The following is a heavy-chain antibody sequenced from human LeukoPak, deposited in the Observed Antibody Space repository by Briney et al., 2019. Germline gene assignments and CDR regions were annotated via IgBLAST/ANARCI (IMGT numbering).Heavy chain of an antibody. CDR1: GFTFKNYA. CDR2: ISGSGGTT. J-gene: IGHJ4*02. V-gene: IGHV3-23*01. CDR3: ARQAYTTMAYIDY. Sequence: GGSPRLSCAASGFTFKNYALSWVRQAPGKGLEWVSVISGSGGTTYYADSVKGRFTISRDNSKNTVFLQMNSLRAGDTAVYYCARQAYTTMAYIDYWGQGTLVTVSS. D-gene: IGHD5-18*01.